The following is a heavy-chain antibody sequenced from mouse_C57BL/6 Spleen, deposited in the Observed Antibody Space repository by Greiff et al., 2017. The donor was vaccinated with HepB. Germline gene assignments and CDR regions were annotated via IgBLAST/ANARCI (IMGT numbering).Heavy chain of an antibody. CDR1: GFTFSSYA. J-gene: IGHJ2*01. CDR2: ISDGGSYT. Sequence: DVHLVESGGGLVKPGGSLKLSCAASGFTFSSYAMSWVRQTPEKRLEWVATISDGGSYTYYPDNVKGRFTISRDNAKNNLYLQMSHLKSEDTAMYYCARDKDVYYFDYWGQGTTLTVSS. CDR3: ARDKDVYYFDY. V-gene: IGHV5-4*01.